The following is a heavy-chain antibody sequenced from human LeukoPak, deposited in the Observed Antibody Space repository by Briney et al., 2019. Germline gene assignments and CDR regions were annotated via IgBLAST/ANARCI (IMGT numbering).Heavy chain of an antibody. CDR2: INDSGGDT. CDR1: GFTFSSYA. V-gene: IGHV3-23*01. D-gene: IGHD3-10*01. J-gene: IGHJ4*02. Sequence: GGSLRLSCAASGFTFSSYAMSWVRQAPGKGLEWVSLINDSGGDTYYADSVKGRFTISRDNAKNTLFPQMSSLRAEDTAVYYCAKTRAGIRGGYFDYWGQGTLVTVSS. CDR3: AKTRAGIRGGYFDY.